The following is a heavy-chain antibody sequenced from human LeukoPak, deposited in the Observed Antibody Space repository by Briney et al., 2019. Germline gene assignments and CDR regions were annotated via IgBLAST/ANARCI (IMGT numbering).Heavy chain of an antibody. CDR1: GGSISSYY. CDR3: ARPDGAQAFDI. J-gene: IGHJ3*02. D-gene: IGHD4/OR15-4a*01. Sequence: SETLSLTCTVSGGSISSYYWSWIRQPPGKGLEWIGYIYYSGSTNYNPSLKSRVTISVDTSKNQFSLKLSSVTAADTAVYYCARPDGAQAFDIWGQGTMVTVSS. V-gene: IGHV4-59*08. CDR2: IYYSGST.